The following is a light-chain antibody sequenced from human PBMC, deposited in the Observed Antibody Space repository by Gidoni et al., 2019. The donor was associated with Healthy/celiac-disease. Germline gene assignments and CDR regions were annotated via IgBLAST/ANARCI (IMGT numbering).Light chain of an antibody. CDR2: GAS. CDR3: QQYGSSPRYT. CDR1: QSVSSSY. Sequence: EIVLTQSPGTLSLYPGERATLSCRASQSVSSSYLAWYQQKPGQAPRLLIYGASSSGSGTDFTLTISRLEPEDFAVYYCQQYGSSPRYTFGQGTKLEIK. V-gene: IGKV3-20*01. J-gene: IGKJ2*01.